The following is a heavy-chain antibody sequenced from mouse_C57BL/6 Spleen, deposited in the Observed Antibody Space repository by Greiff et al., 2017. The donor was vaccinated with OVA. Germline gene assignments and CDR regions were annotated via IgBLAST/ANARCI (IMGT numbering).Heavy chain of an antibody. CDR2: INPNNGGT. CDR3: ARRDDYAWFAY. CDR1: GYTFTDYY. D-gene: IGHD2-4*01. Sequence: VQLQQSGAELVRPGASVKISCKASGYTFTDYYMNWVKQSHGKSLEWIGDINPNNGGTSYNQKFKGKATLTVDKSSSTAYMELRSLTSEDSAVYYCARRDDYAWFAYWGQGTLVTVSA. J-gene: IGHJ3*01. V-gene: IGHV1-26*01.